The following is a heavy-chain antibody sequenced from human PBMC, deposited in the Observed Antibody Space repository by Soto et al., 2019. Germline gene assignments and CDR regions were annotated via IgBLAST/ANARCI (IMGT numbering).Heavy chain of an antibody. CDR2: ISSSGSTI. J-gene: IGHJ4*02. D-gene: IGHD2-8*01. V-gene: IGHV3-11*01. CDR3: ARVVISDCTNGVCPIDY. CDR1: GFTFSDYY. Sequence: QVQLVESGGGLVKPGGSLRLSCAASGFTFSDYYLSWIRQAPGKGLEWVSYISSSGSTIYYADSVKGRFTISRDNAKNSLYLHVNGLRAEVTAVYYCARVVISDCTNGVCPIDYWGQGTLVTVSS.